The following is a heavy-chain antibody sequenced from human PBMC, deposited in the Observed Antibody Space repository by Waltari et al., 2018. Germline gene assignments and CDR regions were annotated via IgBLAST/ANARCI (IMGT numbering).Heavy chain of an antibody. J-gene: IGHJ4*02. D-gene: IGHD3-3*01. CDR3: ARDHVFRGDFWSGYYDS. CDR2: IKQDGSET. Sequence: EVQLEESGGGLVQPGGSLRLSCAASGFTFSSYWMTWDRQAPGKGLEWVANIKQDGSETYYADSLKGRFTISRDNAKNSLYLQMNSLRAEDTALYYCARDHVFRGDFWSGYYDSWGQGTLVTVSS. V-gene: IGHV3-7*01. CDR1: GFTFSSYW.